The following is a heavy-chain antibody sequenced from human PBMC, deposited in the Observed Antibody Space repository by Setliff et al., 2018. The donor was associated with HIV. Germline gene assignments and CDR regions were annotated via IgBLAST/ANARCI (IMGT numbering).Heavy chain of an antibody. CDR2: IRSTPYGGTT. J-gene: IGHJ4*02. CDR3: ATLIRGVPIDH. CDR1: GFSFGDHA. Sequence: GGSLRLSCTASGFSFGDHALNWVRQAPGKGLEWIGFIRSTPYGGTTEYAASVKGRFTISRDDSKSIAYLQMTSLKTEDTAIYYCATLIRGVPIDHWGQGTLVTVSS. D-gene: IGHD3-10*01. V-gene: IGHV3-49*04.